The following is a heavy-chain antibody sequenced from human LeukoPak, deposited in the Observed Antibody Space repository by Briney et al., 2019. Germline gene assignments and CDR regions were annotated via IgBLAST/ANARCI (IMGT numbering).Heavy chain of an antibody. CDR1: GFTFDDYA. J-gene: IGHJ4*02. Sequence: GGSLRLSCAASGFTFDDYAMHWVRQAPGKGLEWVSGISWNSGSIGYTDSVKGRFTISRDNAKNSLYLQMNSLRAEDTALYYCAKDIGYDSRKYYFDYWGQGTLVTVSS. V-gene: IGHV3-9*01. D-gene: IGHD3-22*01. CDR2: ISWNSGSI. CDR3: AKDIGYDSRKYYFDY.